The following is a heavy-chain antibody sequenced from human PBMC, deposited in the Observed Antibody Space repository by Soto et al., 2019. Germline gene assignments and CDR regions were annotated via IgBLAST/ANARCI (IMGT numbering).Heavy chain of an antibody. J-gene: IGHJ4*02. CDR1: GFTFSSYA. Sequence: QVQLVESGGGVVQPGRSLRLSCAASGFTFSSYAMHWVRQAPGKGLEWVAVISYDGSNKYYADSVKGRFTISRDNSKNSLELKMNHLRAEATAVYYRARPPVRTSWRVLYFDCWGEGTLVTVSS. D-gene: IGHD5-12*01. CDR3: ARPPVRTSWRVLYFDC. CDR2: ISYDGSNK. V-gene: IGHV3-30-3*01.